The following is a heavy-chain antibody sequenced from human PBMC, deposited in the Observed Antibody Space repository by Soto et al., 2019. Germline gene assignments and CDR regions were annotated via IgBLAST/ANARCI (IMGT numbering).Heavy chain of an antibody. CDR3: ARDNRVLLWFGELFATRGEYGMDV. CDR1: GGSISSGDY. Sequence: PSETLCLTCTVSGGSISSGDYYWSWVRQPPGKGLEWIGEIYHSGSTNYNPSLKSRVTISVDKSKNQFSLKLSSVTAANTAVYYCARDNRVLLWFGELFATRGEYGMDVWGQGTTVTVSS. D-gene: IGHD3-10*01. V-gene: IGHV4-4*02. J-gene: IGHJ6*02. CDR2: IYHSGST.